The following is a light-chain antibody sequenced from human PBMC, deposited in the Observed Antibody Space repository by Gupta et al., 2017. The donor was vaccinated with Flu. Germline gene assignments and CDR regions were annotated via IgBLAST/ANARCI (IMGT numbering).Light chain of an antibody. CDR2: KDS. J-gene: IGLJ3*02. Sequence: SYELTQPPSVSVSPGQTARITCSGDVLAKKYARWFQQKPGQAPVLVIYKDSERPSGIPERFSGSSSGTTVTLTISGAQVEDEADYYCYSAADNNGVFGGGTKLTVL. CDR1: VLAKKY. CDR3: YSAADNNGV. V-gene: IGLV3-27*01.